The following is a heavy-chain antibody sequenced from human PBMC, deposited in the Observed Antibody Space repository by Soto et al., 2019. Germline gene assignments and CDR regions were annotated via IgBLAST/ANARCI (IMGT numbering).Heavy chain of an antibody. D-gene: IGHD2-2*01. V-gene: IGHV4-59*01. CDR3: ARSPAARFYYYYYMDV. J-gene: IGHJ6*03. CDR1: GGSISSYY. CDR2: IYYSGST. Sequence: PSETLSLTCTVSGGSISSYYWSWIQQPPGKGLEWIGYIYYSGSTNYNPSLKSRVTISVDTSKNQFSLKLSSVTAADTAVYYCARSPAARFYYYYYMDVWGKGTTVTVSS.